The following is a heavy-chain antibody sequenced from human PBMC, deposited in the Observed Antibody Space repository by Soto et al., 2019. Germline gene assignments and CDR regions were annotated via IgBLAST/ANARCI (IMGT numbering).Heavy chain of an antibody. CDR2: IYYSGST. CDR3: ARGIETAGYDFWSGYRRLDYYYYGMDV. Sequence: SETLSLTCTVSGGSVSSGSYYWSWIRQPPGKGLEWIGYIYYSGSTNYNPSLKSRVTISVDTSKNQFSLKLSSVTAADTAVYYCARGIETAGYDFWSGYRRLDYYYYGMDVWGQGTTVTVSS. V-gene: IGHV4-61*01. CDR1: GGSVSSGSYY. D-gene: IGHD3-3*01. J-gene: IGHJ6*02.